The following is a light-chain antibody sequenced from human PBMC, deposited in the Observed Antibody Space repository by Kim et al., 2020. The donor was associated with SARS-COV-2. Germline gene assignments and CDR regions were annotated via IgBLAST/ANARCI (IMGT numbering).Light chain of an antibody. CDR3: AAWDDSLNGPV. J-gene: IGLJ3*02. CDR1: SSNVGSNS. Sequence: QSVLTQPPSASGTPGQRVTISCSGSSSNVGSNSISWYQQFPGTAPKLLIYSNDQRPSGVPDRFSGSKSGTSASLAISGLQSEVEADYYCAAWDDSLNGPVFGGGT. V-gene: IGLV1-44*01. CDR2: SND.